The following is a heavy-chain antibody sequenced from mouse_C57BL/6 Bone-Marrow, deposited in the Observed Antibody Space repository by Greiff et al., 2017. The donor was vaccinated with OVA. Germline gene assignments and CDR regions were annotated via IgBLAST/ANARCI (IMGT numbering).Heavy chain of an antibody. CDR1: GFNIKDDY. Sequence: EVQLQQSGAELVRPGASVKLSCTASGFNIKDDYMHWVKQRPEQGLEWIGWIDPENGDTEYASKFQGKATITADTYSNTAYLQLSSLTSEDTAVYYCTVYDGYHPYYYAMDYWGQGTSVTVSS. CDR3: TVYDGYHPYYYAMDY. D-gene: IGHD2-3*01. J-gene: IGHJ4*01. V-gene: IGHV14-4*01. CDR2: IDPENGDT.